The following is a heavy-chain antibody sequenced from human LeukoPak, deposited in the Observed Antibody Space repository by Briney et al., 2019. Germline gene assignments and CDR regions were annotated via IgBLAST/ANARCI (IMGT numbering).Heavy chain of an antibody. D-gene: IGHD1-26*01. J-gene: IGHJ3*01. CDR2: IYPGDSGP. Sequence: GESLKISCKVSGYSFTSYCIGWVRQMPGKGLEWMGIIYPGDSGPTYSPSFQGQVTISVDKSINTAYLLWSSLQASDTAMYYCGMSGDRVPLQDDVFDVWGQGTMVTVST. CDR3: GMSGDRVPLQDDVFDV. V-gene: IGHV5-51*01. CDR1: GYSFTSYC.